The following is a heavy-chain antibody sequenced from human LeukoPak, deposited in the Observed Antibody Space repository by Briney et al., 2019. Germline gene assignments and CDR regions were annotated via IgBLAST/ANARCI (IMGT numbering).Heavy chain of an antibody. CDR3: ARDEYCSGGNCPGDFQY. J-gene: IGHJ1*01. CDR1: GYIFSDYY. CDR2: INPKTGDR. Sequence: ASVKVSCKASGYIFSDYYMHWLRQAPGQGLEWMGWINPKTGDRKYAQNFQGRVTMTRDTSISTVYMELSRLSLDDTAVYYCARDEYCSGGNCPGDFQYWGQGTLVTVSS. D-gene: IGHD2-15*01. V-gene: IGHV1-2*02.